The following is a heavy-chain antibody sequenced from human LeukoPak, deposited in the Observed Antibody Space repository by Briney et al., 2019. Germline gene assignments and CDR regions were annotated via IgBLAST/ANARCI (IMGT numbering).Heavy chain of an antibody. V-gene: IGHV3-15*01. Sequence: GSLRLSCAASGFTFSNAWMSWVRQAPGKGLEWVGRIKSKTDGGTTDYAAPVKGRFTISRDDSKNTLYLQMNSLKTEDTAVYYCTTTPLDYYDSSGYYEEDFDYWGQGTMVTVSS. CDR2: IKSKTDGGTT. CDR3: TTTPLDYYDSSGYYEEDFDY. J-gene: IGHJ4*02. D-gene: IGHD3-22*01. CDR1: GFTFSNAW.